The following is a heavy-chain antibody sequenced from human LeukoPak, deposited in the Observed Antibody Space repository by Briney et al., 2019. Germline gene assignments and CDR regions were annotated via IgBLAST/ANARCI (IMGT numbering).Heavy chain of an antibody. J-gene: IGHJ6*03. D-gene: IGHD6-6*01. CDR2: MNPNSGNT. CDR1: GYTFTSYD. Sequence: GASVKVSCKASGYTFTSYDINWVRQATGQGLEWMGWMNPNSGNTGYAQKFQGRVTMTRNTSISTAYMELSSLRSEDTAVYYCARGIHGYSSSSGYYYYYMDVWGKGTTVTVSS. V-gene: IGHV1-8*01. CDR3: ARGIHGYSSSSGYYYYYMDV.